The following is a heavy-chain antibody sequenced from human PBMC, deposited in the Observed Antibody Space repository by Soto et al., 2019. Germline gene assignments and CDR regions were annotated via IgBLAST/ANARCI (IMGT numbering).Heavy chain of an antibody. CDR1: GFTFNNYN. J-gene: IGHJ2*01. CDR3: AREENKRSYWYFDL. V-gene: IGHV3-21*01. CDR2: IDTSGTYT. Sequence: EVQLVESGGGLVKPGGSLRLSCAASGFTFNNYNMNWVRQAPGKGLEWVASIDTSGTYTNYADSVRGRFTISRDNAKKSLYLEMSSLRDEDTAVYYCAREENKRSYWYFDLWGRGTLVTVS.